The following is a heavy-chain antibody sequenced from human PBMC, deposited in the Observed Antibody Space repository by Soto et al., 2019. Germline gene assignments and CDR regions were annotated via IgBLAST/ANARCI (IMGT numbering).Heavy chain of an antibody. CDR3: ATLYYDVDNPEAFDI. CDR2: INPASGGT. V-gene: IGHV1-2*02. J-gene: IGHJ3*02. CDR1: GYTFTDYY. D-gene: IGHD3-10*02. Sequence: ASVKVSCKASGYTFTDYYMHWVRQAPGQGLEWMGWINPASGGTNYAQKFQGRVTMTRDTSISTGYLQLSRLRSDDTAVYYCATLYYDVDNPEAFDIWGQGTPVTVSS.